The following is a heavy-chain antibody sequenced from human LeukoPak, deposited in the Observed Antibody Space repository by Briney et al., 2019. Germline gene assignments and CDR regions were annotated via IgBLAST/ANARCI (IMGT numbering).Heavy chain of an antibody. CDR2: IYTSGST. D-gene: IGHD1-26*01. CDR3: ARASGGSYPFDYYYYMDV. J-gene: IGHJ6*03. CDR1: GGSISGWY. Sequence: SETLSLTCTVSGGSISGWYWSWIRQPAGKGLEWIGRIYTSGSTNYNPSLKSRVTISVDTSKNQFSLKLSSVTAADTAVYYCARASGGSYPFDYYYYMDVWGKGTTVTVSS. V-gene: IGHV4-4*07.